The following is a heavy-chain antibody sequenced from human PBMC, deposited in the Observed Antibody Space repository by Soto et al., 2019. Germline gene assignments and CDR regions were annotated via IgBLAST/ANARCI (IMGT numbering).Heavy chain of an antibody. CDR2: TRGVRDYI. J-gene: IGHJ4*02. V-gene: IGHV3-21*06. CDR3: AREGVHNYTEYYFDY. CDR1: GFTFSYYP. D-gene: IGHD3-10*01. Sequence: EVQLVESGGGLVNPGGSLRLSCAASGFTFSYYPLHWVRRAPGKGLEWVSSTRGVRDYIRYADSVKGRFAISRDNAKTSLYLQMTSLTAEDTAVYYCAREGVHNYTEYYFDYWGQGTLVTVSS.